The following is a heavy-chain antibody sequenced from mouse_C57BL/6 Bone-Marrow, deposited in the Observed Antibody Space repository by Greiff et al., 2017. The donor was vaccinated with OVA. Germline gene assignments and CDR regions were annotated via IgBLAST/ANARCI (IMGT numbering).Heavy chain of an antibody. Sequence: VQGVESGAELARPGASVKLSCKASGYTFTSYGISWVKQRTGQGLEWIGEIYPRSGNTYYNEKFKGKATLTADKSSSTAYMELRSLTSEDSAVYFCARHGSSYFNWYFDVWGTGTTVTVSS. CDR3: ARHGSSYFNWYFDV. CDR2: IYPRSGNT. CDR1: GYTFTSYG. D-gene: IGHD1-1*01. J-gene: IGHJ1*03. V-gene: IGHV1-81*01.